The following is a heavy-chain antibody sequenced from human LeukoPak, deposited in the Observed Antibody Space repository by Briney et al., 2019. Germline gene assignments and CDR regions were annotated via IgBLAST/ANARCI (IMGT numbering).Heavy chain of an antibody. CDR1: GGSISGDH. CDR3: AKGAGWWAD. V-gene: IGHV4-59*01. D-gene: IGHD6-19*01. CDR2: IHYSGST. Sequence: SETLSLTCGLSGGSISGDHGSWLRQSPGKGLEWIGFIHYSGSTRYNPSVKSRVTISMDTSMTHFFLNLRSVTAADTAVYYCAKGAGWWADWGQGTLVTVSS. J-gene: IGHJ4*02.